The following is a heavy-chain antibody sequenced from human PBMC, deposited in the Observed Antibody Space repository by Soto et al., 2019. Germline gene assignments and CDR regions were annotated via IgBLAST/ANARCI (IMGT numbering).Heavy chain of an antibody. CDR2: IWYDGSNK. Sequence: SLRLSCAASGFTFSSYGMHWVRQAPGKGLEWVAVIWYDGSNKYYADSMKGRFTISRDNSKNTLYLQMNSLRAEDTAVYYCARDAKYYDILTGSPSSYWGQGTLVTVSS. CDR1: GFTFSSYG. V-gene: IGHV3-33*01. D-gene: IGHD3-9*01. J-gene: IGHJ4*02. CDR3: ARDAKYYDILTGSPSSY.